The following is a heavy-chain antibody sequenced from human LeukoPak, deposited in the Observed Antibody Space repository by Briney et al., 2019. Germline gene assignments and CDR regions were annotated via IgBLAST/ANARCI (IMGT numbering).Heavy chain of an antibody. Sequence: ASVKVSCKASGYTFAGYYMHWVRQAPGQGLEWMGWINPNGGGANYAQKFQDRVTMTRDTSVSTAYTELSSLRSDDTAVYYCARGFVYCGRDCYQSERAFDIWGQGTMVTVSS. CDR2: INPNGGGA. D-gene: IGHD2-21*01. CDR1: GYTFAGYY. CDR3: ARGFVYCGRDCYQSERAFDI. J-gene: IGHJ3*02. V-gene: IGHV1-2*02.